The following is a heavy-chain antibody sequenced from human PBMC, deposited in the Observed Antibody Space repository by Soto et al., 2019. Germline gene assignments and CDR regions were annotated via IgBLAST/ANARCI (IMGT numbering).Heavy chain of an antibody. V-gene: IGHV5-10-1*01. CDR3: ASLHSSSSASPSYYYYYGMDV. Sequence: PGESLKISWKGSGYSFTSYWISWVRQMPGKGLEWMGRIDPSDSYNKYSPSFQGHVNISADKSISTAYLQWSSLKASDTAMYYCASLHSSSSASPSYYYYYGMDVWGQGTTVTVSS. J-gene: IGHJ6*02. CDR1: GYSFTSYW. D-gene: IGHD6-6*01. CDR2: IDPSDSYN.